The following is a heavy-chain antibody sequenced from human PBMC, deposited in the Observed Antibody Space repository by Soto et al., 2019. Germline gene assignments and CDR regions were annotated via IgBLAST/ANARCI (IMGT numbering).Heavy chain of an antibody. J-gene: IGHJ4*02. CDR1: GYTHTELS. CDR2: FDPEDGER. D-gene: IGHD6-13*01. CDR3: ATIKDSSSAGKYYFDY. V-gene: IGHV1-24*01. Sequence: ASVNVSCKFTGYTHTELSMHWVRQAAGKGRAWMGGFDPEDGERIYARKFQGRVTMTEDTSPDRAYKELSRLRYKDTAVFYCATIKDSSSAGKYYFDYWGQGTLVTVSS.